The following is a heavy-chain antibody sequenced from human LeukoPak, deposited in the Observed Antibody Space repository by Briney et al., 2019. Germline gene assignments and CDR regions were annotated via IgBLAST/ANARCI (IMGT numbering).Heavy chain of an antibody. D-gene: IGHD6-19*01. CDR3: ARFLSLGIAVAA. CDR1: GFTFSSYA. CDR2: ISYYGSNK. Sequence: PGGSLRLSCAASGFTFSSYAMHWVRQAPGKGLEWVAVISYYGSNKYYADSVKGRFTISRDNSKNTLYLQMNSLRAEDAAVYYCARFLSLGIAVAAWGQGTLVTVSS. J-gene: IGHJ4*02. V-gene: IGHV3-30-3*01.